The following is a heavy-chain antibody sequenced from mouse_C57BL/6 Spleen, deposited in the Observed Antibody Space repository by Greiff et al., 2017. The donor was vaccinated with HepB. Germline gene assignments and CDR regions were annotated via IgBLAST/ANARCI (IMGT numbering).Heavy chain of an antibody. D-gene: IGHD1-1*01. CDR1: GFTFSDYG. V-gene: IGHV5-17*01. CDR3: ARGHYYGSRPFDY. CDR2: ISSGSSTI. Sequence: EVQVVESGGGLVKPGGSLKLSCAASGFTFSDYGMHWVRQAPEKGLEWVAYISSGSSTIYYADTVKGRFTISRDNAKNTLFLQMTSLRSEDTAMYYCARGHYYGSRPFDYWGQGTTLTVSS. J-gene: IGHJ2*01.